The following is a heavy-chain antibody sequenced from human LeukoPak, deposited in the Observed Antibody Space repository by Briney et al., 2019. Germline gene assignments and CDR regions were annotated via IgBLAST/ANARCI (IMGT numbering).Heavy chain of an antibody. CDR3: ARPDSGTYVARAFDI. CDR2: IYYSGST. V-gene: IGHV4-39*01. CDR1: GGSISSTTYY. D-gene: IGHD1-26*01. J-gene: IGHJ3*02. Sequence: PSETLSLTCTVSGGSISSTTYYWGWFRQPPGKGLEWIGSIYYSGSTYYTPSLKSRATISVDTSKNQFSLKLRSVTAADTAVYYCARPDSGTYVARAFDIWGRGTLISVSS.